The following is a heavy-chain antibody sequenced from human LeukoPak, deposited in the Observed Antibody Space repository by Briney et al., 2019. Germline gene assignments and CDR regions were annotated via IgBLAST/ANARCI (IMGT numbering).Heavy chain of an antibody. CDR1: GGSISSGGYS. J-gene: IGHJ3*02. D-gene: IGHD2-2*01. CDR3: ARDYAPI. CDR2: IYHSGST. V-gene: IGHV4-30-2*01. Sequence: PSETLSLTCAVSGGSISSGGYSWSWIRQPPGKGLEWIGYIYHSGSTYYNPSLKSRVTISVDRSKNQFSLKLSSVTAADTAVYYCARDYAPIWGQGTMVTVSS.